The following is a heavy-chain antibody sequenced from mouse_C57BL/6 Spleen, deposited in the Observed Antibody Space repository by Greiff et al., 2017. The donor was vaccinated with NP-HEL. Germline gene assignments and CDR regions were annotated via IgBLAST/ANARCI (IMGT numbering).Heavy chain of an antibody. CDR2: ISDGGSYT. CDR3: ARPDYSNYLFAY. V-gene: IGHV5-4*03. D-gene: IGHD2-5*01. Sequence: DVKLVESGGGLVKPGGSLKLSCAASGFTFSSYAMSWVRQTPEKRLEWVATISDGGSYTYYPDNVKGRFTISRDDAKNNLYLQMSHLKSEDTAMYYCARPDYSNYLFAYWGQGTMVTVSA. CDR1: GFTFSSYA. J-gene: IGHJ3*01.